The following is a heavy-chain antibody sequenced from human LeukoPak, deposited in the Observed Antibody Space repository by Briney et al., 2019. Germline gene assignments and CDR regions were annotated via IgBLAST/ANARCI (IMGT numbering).Heavy chain of an antibody. CDR1: GFTVSSNY. CDR3: ARVSSGWYIGAFDI. V-gene: IGHV3-66*02. J-gene: IGHJ3*02. CDR2: IYSGGST. Sequence: TGGSLRLSCAASGFTVSSNYMSWVRQAPGKGLEWVSVIYSGGSTYYADSVKGRFTISRDNSKNTLYLQMNSPRAEDTAVYHCARVSSGWYIGAFDIWGQGTMVTVSS. D-gene: IGHD6-19*01.